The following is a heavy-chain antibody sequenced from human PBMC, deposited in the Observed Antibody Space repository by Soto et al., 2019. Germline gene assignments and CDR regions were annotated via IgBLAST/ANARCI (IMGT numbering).Heavy chain of an antibody. CDR3: AREERNYYDSSGYHNWFDP. V-gene: IGHV6-1*01. Sequence: SQTLSLTCAISGDSVSSNSAAWNWIRQSPSRGLEWLGRTYYRSKWYNDYAVSVKSRITINPDTSKNQFSLQLNSVTPEDTAVYYCAREERNYYDSSGYHNWFDPWGQGTLVTVSS. D-gene: IGHD3-22*01. CDR1: GDSVSSNSAA. CDR2: TYYRSKWYN. J-gene: IGHJ5*02.